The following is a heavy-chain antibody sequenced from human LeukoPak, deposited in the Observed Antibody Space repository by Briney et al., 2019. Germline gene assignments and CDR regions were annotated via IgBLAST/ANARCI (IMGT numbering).Heavy chain of an antibody. CDR1: GFTFSGSA. D-gene: IGHD2-2*01. CDR2: IRSKANSYAT. V-gene: IGHV3-73*01. Sequence: GGSLRLSCAASGFTFSGSAMHWVRQASGKGLEWVGRIRSKANSYATAYAASVKGRFTISRDDSKNTAYLQMNSLKTEDTAVYYCAKSGPYCSSTTCNYFDYWGQGTLVTVPS. CDR3: AKSGPYCSSTTCNYFDY. J-gene: IGHJ4*02.